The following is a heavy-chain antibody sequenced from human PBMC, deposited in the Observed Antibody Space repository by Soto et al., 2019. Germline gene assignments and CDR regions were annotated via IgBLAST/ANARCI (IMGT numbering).Heavy chain of an antibody. D-gene: IGHD3-10*01. CDR2: ISYRGGT. J-gene: IGHJ6*02. CDR3: ARAYYYGSGRGRSMDV. CDR1: GDSVSSSDYY. V-gene: IGHV4-61*08. Sequence: QVQLQESGPGLVKPSETLSLTCTVSGDSVSSSDYYWMWIRQPPGKGLEWLGYISYRGGTNHNPPPKGRVSKSGDTSKNQFSLKLSSVIAADTAVYYCARAYYYGSGRGRSMDVWGQGITVTVSS.